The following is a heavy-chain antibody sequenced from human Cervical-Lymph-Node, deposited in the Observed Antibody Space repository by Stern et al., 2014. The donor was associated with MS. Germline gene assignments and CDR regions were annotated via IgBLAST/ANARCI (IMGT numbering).Heavy chain of an antibody. V-gene: IGHV4-59*08. J-gene: IGHJ3*02. CDR2: IYYFGST. Sequence: VQLVESGPGLVKASETLSLTCTVSGGSITGYYWWWIRQPPGKGLEWIGHIYYFGSTSYNPSLKSRVSPSVDTSKNQFSLTLYSMTAADTAVYYCARGDRGAFDIWGQGTVVTVSS. D-gene: IGHD2-15*01. CDR3: ARGDRGAFDI. CDR1: GGSITGYY.